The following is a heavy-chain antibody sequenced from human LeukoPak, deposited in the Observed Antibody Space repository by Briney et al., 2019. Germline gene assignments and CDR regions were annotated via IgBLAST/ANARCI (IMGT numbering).Heavy chain of an antibody. CDR3: ARDQGYCANGVCYTGLDM. CDR2: IYSGGST. Sequence: GGSLRLSCAASGFTVSSNYMSWVRQAPGKGLEWVSVIYSGGSTYYADSVKGRFTISRDNSKNTLYLQMNSLRAEDTAVYYCARDQGYCANGVCYTGLDMWGQGTMVTVSS. D-gene: IGHD2-8*01. J-gene: IGHJ3*02. V-gene: IGHV3-53*01. CDR1: GFTVSSNY.